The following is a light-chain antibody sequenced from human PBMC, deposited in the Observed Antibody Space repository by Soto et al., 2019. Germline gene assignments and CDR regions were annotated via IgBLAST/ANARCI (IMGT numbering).Light chain of an antibody. V-gene: IGLV2-8*01. J-gene: IGLJ1*01. Sequence: QSVLAQPPSASESPGQSVTISCTGTSSDIGGYNEVSWYQHHPGKAPKLMIYDVTKRPSGVPDRFSGSRSGNTASLTVSGLQAEDEADYYCSSYAGSNNYVFGSGTKVTVL. CDR1: SSDIGGYNE. CDR2: DVT. CDR3: SSYAGSNNYV.